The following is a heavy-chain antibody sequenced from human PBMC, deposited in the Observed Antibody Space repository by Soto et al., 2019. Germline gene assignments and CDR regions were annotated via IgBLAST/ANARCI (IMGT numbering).Heavy chain of an antibody. CDR3: ASGRRVGSYGYYYYGMDV. V-gene: IGHV4-34*01. CDR1: GGSFSGYY. D-gene: IGHD1-26*01. Sequence: SETLSLTCAVYGGSFSGYYWSWIRQPPGKGLEWIGEINHSGSTNYNPSLKSRVTISVDTSKNQFSLKLSSVTAADTAVYYCASGRRVGSYGYYYYGMDVWGQGTTVTVSS. J-gene: IGHJ6*02. CDR2: INHSGST.